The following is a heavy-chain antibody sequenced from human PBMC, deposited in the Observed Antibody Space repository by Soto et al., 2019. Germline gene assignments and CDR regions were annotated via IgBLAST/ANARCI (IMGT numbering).Heavy chain of an antibody. CDR2: IIAIFGTA. J-gene: IGHJ4*02. CDR3: AITERDSSGYQVLYYFEY. CDR1: GGTFSSYV. D-gene: IGHD3-22*01. Sequence: GASVKVSCKASGGTFSSYVINWVRQAPGQGLEWMGGIIAIFGTANYAQKFQGRVTITADESTSTGYMELSSLRSEDTAVYYCAITERDSSGYQVLYYFEYWGQGSQVTV. V-gene: IGHV1-69*13.